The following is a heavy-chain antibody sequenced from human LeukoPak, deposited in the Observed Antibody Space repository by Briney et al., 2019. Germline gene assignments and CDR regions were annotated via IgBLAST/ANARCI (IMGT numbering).Heavy chain of an antibody. CDR1: GGSIRGYY. CDR3: AGSRQYYYDSSGWGGFDY. V-gene: IGHV4-59*05. CDR2: IYYSGST. Sequence: SETLSLTCTVSGGSIRGYYYNWLRQPPGKGLEWIGSIYYSGSTYYNPSLKSRVTISVDTSKNQFSLKLSSVTAADTAVYYCAGSRQYYYDSSGWGGFDYWGQGTLVTVSS. J-gene: IGHJ4*02. D-gene: IGHD3-22*01.